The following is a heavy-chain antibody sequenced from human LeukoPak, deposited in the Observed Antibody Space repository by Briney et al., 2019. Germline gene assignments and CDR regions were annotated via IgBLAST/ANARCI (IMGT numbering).Heavy chain of an antibody. Sequence: SETLSLTCTVSGGSISSYYWSWIRQPPGKGLEWIGYIYYSGSTNYNPSLKSRVTISVDTSKNQFSLKLSSVTAADTAVYYCARHYGYDFDVWGQGTMVTVSS. CDR1: GGSISSYY. D-gene: IGHD4-17*01. CDR3: ARHYGYDFDV. V-gene: IGHV4-59*01. CDR2: IYYSGST. J-gene: IGHJ3*01.